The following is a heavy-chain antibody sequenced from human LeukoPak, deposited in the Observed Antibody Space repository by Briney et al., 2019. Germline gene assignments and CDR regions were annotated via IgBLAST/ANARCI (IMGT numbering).Heavy chain of an antibody. CDR2: ISSSGSII. J-gene: IGHJ4*02. V-gene: IGHV3-48*03. CDR1: GFTVSSNY. Sequence: PGGSLRLSCAASGFTVSSNYMNWVRQAPGKGLEWVSYISSSGSIIYYADSVKGRFTISRDNAKNSLYLQMNSLRAEDTAVYYCARVHSSGYYLTDCWGQGTLVTVSS. CDR3: ARVHSSGYYLTDC. D-gene: IGHD3-22*01.